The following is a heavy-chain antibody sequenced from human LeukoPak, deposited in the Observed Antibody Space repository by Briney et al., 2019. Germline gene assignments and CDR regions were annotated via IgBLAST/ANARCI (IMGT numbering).Heavy chain of an antibody. Sequence: GASVKVSCKASGYTFTSYYMHWVRQAPGQGLEWMGIINPSGGSTSYAQKFQGRVTMTRDTSTSTVYMELSSLRSEDTAVYYCARDHGGSYYGPFAFDIWGQGTMVTVSS. CDR2: INPSGGST. D-gene: IGHD1-26*01. J-gene: IGHJ3*02. V-gene: IGHV1-46*01. CDR1: GYTFTSYY. CDR3: ARDHGGSYYGPFAFDI.